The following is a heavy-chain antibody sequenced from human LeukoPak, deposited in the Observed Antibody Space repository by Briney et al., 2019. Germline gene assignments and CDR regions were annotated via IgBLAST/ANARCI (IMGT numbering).Heavy chain of an antibody. Sequence: SETLSLTCTVSGGSISSYYWSWIRQPPGKGLEWIGYIYYSGSTNYNPSLKSRVTISVDTSKNQFSLKLSSVTAADTAVYYCARVGYASFVDVWGKGTTVTVSS. CDR2: IYYSGST. CDR1: GGSISSYY. CDR3: ARVGYASFVDV. V-gene: IGHV4-59*01. J-gene: IGHJ6*04. D-gene: IGHD2-2*01.